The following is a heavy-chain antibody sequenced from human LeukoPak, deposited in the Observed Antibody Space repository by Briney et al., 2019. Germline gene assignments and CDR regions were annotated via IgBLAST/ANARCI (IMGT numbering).Heavy chain of an antibody. D-gene: IGHD1-26*01. V-gene: IGHV4-38-2*01. Sequence: SETLSLTCAVSGYSMSSGYYWGWIRQPPGKGLEWIGSIYHSGSTYYNPSLKSRVTISVDTSKNQFSLNLSSVTAADTAVYYCARQSGSLVDYWGQGTLVTVSS. CDR1: GYSMSSGYY. CDR2: IYHSGST. CDR3: ARQSGSLVDY. J-gene: IGHJ4*02.